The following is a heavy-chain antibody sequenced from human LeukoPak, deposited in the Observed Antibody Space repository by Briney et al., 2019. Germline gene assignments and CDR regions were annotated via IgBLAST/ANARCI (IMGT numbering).Heavy chain of an antibody. V-gene: IGHV1-2*02. CDR2: INPNSGGT. Sequence: ASVKVSCKASGYTFTGYYMHWVRPAPGQGLEWMGWINPNSGGTNYAQKFQGRVTMTRDTSISTAYMELSRLRSDDTAVYYCARGLAIYYYDSSGYCYVYWGQGTLVTVSS. CDR1: GYTFTGYY. CDR3: ARGLAIYYYDSSGYCYVY. J-gene: IGHJ4*02. D-gene: IGHD3-22*01.